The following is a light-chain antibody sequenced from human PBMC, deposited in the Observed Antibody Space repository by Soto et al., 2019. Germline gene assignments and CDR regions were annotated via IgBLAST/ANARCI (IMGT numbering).Light chain of an antibody. CDR3: QTWNTGARVV. Sequence: QLVLTQSPSASASLGASVKLTCTLSSGHSSYAIAWHQQQPEKGPRYLMKLSSDGSHSKGDGIPDRFSGSSSGAERYLTIPRLQSEDEADYSCQTWNTGARVVFGGGTKLTAL. CDR2: LSSDGSH. V-gene: IGLV4-69*01. J-gene: IGLJ2*01. CDR1: SGHSSYA.